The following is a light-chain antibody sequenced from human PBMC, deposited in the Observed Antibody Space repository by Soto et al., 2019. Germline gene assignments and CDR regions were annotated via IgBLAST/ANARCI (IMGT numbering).Light chain of an antibody. V-gene: IGKV1-5*03. CDR1: QTISSW. CDR3: QHYNSYSGA. Sequence: DIQMTQSPSTLSGSVGDRVTITCRASQTISSWLAWYQQKPGKAPKLLIYKASTLKSGVPSRFSGSGSGIEFTLTISSLQPDDFATYYCQHYNSYSGAFGQGTKVDI. CDR2: KAS. J-gene: IGKJ1*01.